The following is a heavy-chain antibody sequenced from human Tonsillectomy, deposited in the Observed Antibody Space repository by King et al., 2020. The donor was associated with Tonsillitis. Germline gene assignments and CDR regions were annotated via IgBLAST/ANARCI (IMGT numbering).Heavy chain of an antibody. CDR2: MSYDGTNK. J-gene: IGHJ3*02. V-gene: IGHV3-30*09. D-gene: IGHD2-15*01. CDR3: ARVCARGGGRCYRDALDI. Sequence: VQLVESGGGVVQPGRSLRLSCAASGFTFSGSAMHWVRQAPGKGLEWVTVMSYDGTNKYYADSVKGRFAISRDNSKNTLYLQMNSLRTEDTAIYFCARVCARGGGRCYRDALDIWGQGTVVTVSS. CDR1: GFTFSGSA.